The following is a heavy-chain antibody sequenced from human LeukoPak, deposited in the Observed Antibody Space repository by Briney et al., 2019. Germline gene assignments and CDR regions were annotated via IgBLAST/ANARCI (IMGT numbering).Heavy chain of an antibody. CDR3: AKDGGYGVDY. CDR1: GFTFSSYA. Sequence: GGSLRLSCAASGFTFSSYAMSWVRQAPGKGLEWVSAISDSGGSTYYADSVKGRFTISRDNAKNSLYLQMNSLRAEDTAVYYCAKDGGYGVDYWGQGTLVTVSS. D-gene: IGHD5-12*01. V-gene: IGHV3-23*01. J-gene: IGHJ4*02. CDR2: ISDSGGST.